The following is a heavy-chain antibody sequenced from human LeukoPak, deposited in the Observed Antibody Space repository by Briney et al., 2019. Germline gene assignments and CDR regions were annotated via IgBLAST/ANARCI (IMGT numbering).Heavy chain of an antibody. Sequence: SETLSLTCTVSGGSISSSSYYWGWIRQPQGKGLEWFGRIYYSGSTYFNPALKSRVTISVDTSKNQFSLKLSSVTAADTAVYYCARHSSSWYRLGAFDIWGQGTMVTVSS. CDR2: IYYSGST. CDR1: GGSISSSSYY. V-gene: IGHV4-39*01. CDR3: ARHSSSWYRLGAFDI. J-gene: IGHJ3*02. D-gene: IGHD6-13*01.